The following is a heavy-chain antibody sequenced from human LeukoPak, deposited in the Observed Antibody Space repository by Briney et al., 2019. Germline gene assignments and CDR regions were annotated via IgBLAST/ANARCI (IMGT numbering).Heavy chain of an antibody. D-gene: IGHD4-23*01. CDR2: IGPKHFGGSP. Sequence: GSLTPSCTTSGFTFGDYSMGWVRQAPGKGLEWVGFIGPKHFGGSPEYAASVRGRFTISRDDSKGIAYLEMNSLKIEDTAVYYCTKDDHIPVVWGQGTLVTVTS. CDR1: GFTFGDYS. CDR3: TKDDHIPVV. J-gene: IGHJ4*02. V-gene: IGHV3-49*04.